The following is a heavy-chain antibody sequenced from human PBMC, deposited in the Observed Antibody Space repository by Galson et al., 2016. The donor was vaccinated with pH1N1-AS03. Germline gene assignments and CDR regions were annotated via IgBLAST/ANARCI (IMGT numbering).Heavy chain of an antibody. CDR1: GLAFSSYA. CDR2: VKGVFRTT. D-gene: IGHD3-9*01. CDR3: ATAGNYFDIRRFYY. V-gene: IGHV1-69*05. Sequence: SVKVSCKASGLAFSSYAISWVRQAPGQGLEWMGGVKGVFRTTNYAQKFQGRITITMDQSTGTAYMEVSSLRAEDTAVYYCATAGNYFDIRRFYYWGQGTPVTVFS. J-gene: IGHJ4*02.